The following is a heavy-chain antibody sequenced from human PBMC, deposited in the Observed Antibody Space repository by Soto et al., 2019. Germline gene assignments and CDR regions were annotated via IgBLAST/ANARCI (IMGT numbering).Heavy chain of an antibody. CDR3: ARAVFYYGMDV. V-gene: IGHV1-2*02. CDR1: GYTFTGYY. CDR2: INPNSGGT. D-gene: IGHD6-19*01. Sequence: GASVKVSCKASGYTFTGYYMHWVRQAPAQGLEWMGWINPNSGGTNYAQKFQGRVTMTKDTSISTAYMELSRRRSDDTAVYYCARAVFYYGMDVWGQGTTVTVSS. J-gene: IGHJ6*02.